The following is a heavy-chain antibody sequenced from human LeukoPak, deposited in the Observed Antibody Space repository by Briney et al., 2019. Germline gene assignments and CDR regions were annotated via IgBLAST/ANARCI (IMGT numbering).Heavy chain of an antibody. Sequence: PSETLSLTCTVSGDSISSSSYYWGWIRQPPGKGLEWIGSIYYSGSTYYNPSLKSRVTILVDTSKNQFSLKLSSVTAADTAVYYCARSTYSSSWYWFDPWGQGTQVTVSS. CDR3: ARSTYSSSWYWFDP. V-gene: IGHV4-39*07. CDR1: GDSISSSSYY. J-gene: IGHJ5*02. D-gene: IGHD6-19*01. CDR2: IYYSGST.